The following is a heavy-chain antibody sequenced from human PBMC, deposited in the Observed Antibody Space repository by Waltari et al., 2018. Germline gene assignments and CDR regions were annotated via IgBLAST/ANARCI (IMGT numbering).Heavy chain of an antibody. Sequence: QVQLVQSGAEVKKPGASVKVSCKASGYPFSAYFMPWVRQAPGQGLEWMGRIDPNSGGTNYAQKFQGRVTMTRDTSISTIYMELRRLTFDDTALYYCARDASTAVPEGDAFDIWGQGTMVAVSA. CDR1: GYPFSAYF. CDR2: IDPNSGGT. J-gene: IGHJ3*02. V-gene: IGHV1-2*06. D-gene: IGHD6-19*01. CDR3: ARDASTAVPEGDAFDI.